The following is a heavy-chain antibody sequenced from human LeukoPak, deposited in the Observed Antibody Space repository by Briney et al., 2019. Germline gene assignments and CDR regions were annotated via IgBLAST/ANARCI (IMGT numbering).Heavy chain of an antibody. CDR3: ARDQMGSRPAAIGGLFDY. CDR2: IKRDGSEK. J-gene: IGHJ4*02. V-gene: IGHV3-7*03. D-gene: IGHD2-2*02. Sequence: GGSLRLSCAASGFTFNSYWMNWVRQAPGKGLEWVANIKRDGSEKYYVDSAKGRFTISRDNAKNSLDLQMNSLRVEDTAVYYCARDQMGSRPAAIGGLFDYWGQGTLVTVSS. CDR1: GFTFNSYW.